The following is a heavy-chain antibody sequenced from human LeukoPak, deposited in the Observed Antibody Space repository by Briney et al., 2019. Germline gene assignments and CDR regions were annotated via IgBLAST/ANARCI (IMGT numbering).Heavy chain of an antibody. V-gene: IGHV4-34*01. CDR1: GGSFSGYY. Sequence: PSETLSLTGAVYGGSFSGYYWSWIRQPPGKGLEWIGEINHSGSTNYNPSLKSRVTISVDTSKNQFSLKLSSVTAADTAVYYCARGVGQWLVRQGRTYNWFDPWGQGTLVTVSS. D-gene: IGHD6-19*01. J-gene: IGHJ5*02. CDR2: INHSGST. CDR3: ARGVGQWLVRQGRTYNWFDP.